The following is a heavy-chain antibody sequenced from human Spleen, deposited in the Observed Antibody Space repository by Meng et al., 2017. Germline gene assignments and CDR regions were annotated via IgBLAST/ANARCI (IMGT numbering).Heavy chain of an antibody. J-gene: IGHJ4*02. D-gene: IGHD3-22*01. Sequence: ASVKVSCKASGYTFTSYGISWVRQAPGQGLEWMGIINPSGGSTSYAQKFQGRVTMTRDTSTSTVYMDLSSLRSEDTAVYYCAREDEYDSRGFENWGQGTLVTVSS. CDR2: INPSGGST. CDR1: GYTFTSYG. CDR3: AREDEYDSRGFEN. V-gene: IGHV1-46*01.